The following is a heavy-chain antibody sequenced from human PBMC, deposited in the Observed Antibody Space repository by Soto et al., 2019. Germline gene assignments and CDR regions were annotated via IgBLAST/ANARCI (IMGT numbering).Heavy chain of an antibody. CDR2: IYSGGST. J-gene: IGHJ6*03. Sequence: GGSLRLSCAASGFTVSSNYMSWVRQAPGKGLEWVSVIYSGGSTYYADSVKGRFTISRDNSKNTLYLQMNSLRAEDTAVYYCARNYYYGSGSYSHYYYYYMDVWGKGTTVTVSS. CDR3: ARNYYYGSGSYSHYYYYYMDV. V-gene: IGHV3-66*01. CDR1: GFTVSSNY. D-gene: IGHD3-10*01.